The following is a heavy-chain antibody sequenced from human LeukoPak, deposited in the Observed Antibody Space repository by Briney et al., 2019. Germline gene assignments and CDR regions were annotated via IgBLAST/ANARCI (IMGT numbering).Heavy chain of an antibody. V-gene: IGHV1-8*03. CDR2: MNPNSGNT. CDR3: SRSSQATLYDYVWGSYRRVFDY. J-gene: IGHJ4*02. Sequence: ASVKVSCKASGYTFTSYDINWVRQATGQGLEWMGWMNPNSGNTGYAKKFQGRVTITRNTSISTAYMELSSLRSEDTAVYYCSRSSQATLYDYVWGSYRRVFDYGGQGTLVTVSS. CDR1: GYTFTSYD. D-gene: IGHD3-16*02.